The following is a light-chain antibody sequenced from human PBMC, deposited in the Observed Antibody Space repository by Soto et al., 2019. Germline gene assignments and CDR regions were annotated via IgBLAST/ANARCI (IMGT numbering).Light chain of an antibody. Sequence: DIQMTQTPSTLSASVGDRVTITCRASQDINKYLAWYQQKPGEAPKLLIYKVSILESGVPSRFSGSGSGTEFTLTISILQPDDFAAYYCQQYNNYSWTFGQGTKVEVK. CDR2: KVS. J-gene: IGKJ1*01. CDR1: QDINKY. V-gene: IGKV1-5*03. CDR3: QQYNNYSWT.